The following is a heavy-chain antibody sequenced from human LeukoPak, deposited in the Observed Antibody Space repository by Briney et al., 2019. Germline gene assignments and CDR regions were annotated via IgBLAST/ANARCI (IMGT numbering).Heavy chain of an antibody. D-gene: IGHD6-19*01. CDR1: GYTFTSYA. J-gene: IGHJ4*02. CDR2: INTNTGNP. CDR3: ARLPIAVAGTMDDY. Sequence: ASVKVSCKASGYTFTSYAMNWVRQAPGQGLEWMGWINTNTGNPTYAQGFTGRFVISLDTSVSTAYLQISSLKAEDTAVYYCARLPIAVAGTMDDYWGQGTLVTVSS. V-gene: IGHV7-4-1*02.